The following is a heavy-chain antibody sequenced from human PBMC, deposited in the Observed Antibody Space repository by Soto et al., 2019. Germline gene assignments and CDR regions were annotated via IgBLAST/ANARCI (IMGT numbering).Heavy chain of an antibody. CDR1: GGTFSNYA. D-gene: IGHD6-13*01. CDR2: IIPIFGTT. V-gene: IGHV1-69*12. CDR3: AGVSSVWYKDYFDY. J-gene: IGHJ4*02. Sequence: QVQLVQSGAEVKKPGSSVKVSCKASGGTFSNYAISWVRQAPGQGLEWMGGIIPIFGTTNYAQRFQGRVTITADESTSTAYMGLSSLRSEETAVYYCAGVSSVWYKDYFDYWGQGTLVTVSS.